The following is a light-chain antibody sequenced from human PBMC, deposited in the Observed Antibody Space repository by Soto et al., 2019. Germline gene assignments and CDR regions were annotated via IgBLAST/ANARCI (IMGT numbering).Light chain of an antibody. CDR3: QSYDSRLSAVV. Sequence: QSVLTQPPSVSGAPGQRVTISCTGSTSNIGSNYDVHWYQQIPGTAPKLLIYGNNNRPSVVPDRFSGSKSATSASLAITGLQADDEADYYCQSYDSRLSAVVFGGGTKVTVL. V-gene: IGLV1-40*01. CDR2: GNN. CDR1: TSNIGSNYD. J-gene: IGLJ2*01.